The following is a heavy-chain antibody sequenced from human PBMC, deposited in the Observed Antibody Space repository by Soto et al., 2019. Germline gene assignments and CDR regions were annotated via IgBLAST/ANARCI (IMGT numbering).Heavy chain of an antibody. CDR1: GFTFSSYS. V-gene: IGHV3-48*01. Sequence: EVQLVESGGGLVQPGGSLRLSCAASGFTFSSYSMNWVPQAPGKGLEWVSYISSSSSTIYYADSVKGRFTISRDNAKNSLYLQMNSLRAEDTAVYYCARRDYDYIWGSYRDAFDIWGQGTMVTVSS. J-gene: IGHJ3*02. CDR2: ISSSSSTI. D-gene: IGHD3-16*02. CDR3: ARRDYDYIWGSYRDAFDI.